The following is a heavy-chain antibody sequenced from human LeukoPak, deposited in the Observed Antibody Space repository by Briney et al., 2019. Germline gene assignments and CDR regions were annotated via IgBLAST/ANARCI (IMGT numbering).Heavy chain of an antibody. CDR2: INHSGST. Sequence: SETLSLTCTVSGDSISGYYWSWIRQPPGKGLEWIGEINHSGSTNYSPSLKTRVTISVDTSRNHFSLELSSVTAADTAVYYCARGPPYYYDSSGYYRFDYWGQGTLVTVSS. CDR1: GDSISGYY. D-gene: IGHD3-22*01. V-gene: IGHV4-34*01. J-gene: IGHJ4*02. CDR3: ARGPPYYYDSSGYYRFDY.